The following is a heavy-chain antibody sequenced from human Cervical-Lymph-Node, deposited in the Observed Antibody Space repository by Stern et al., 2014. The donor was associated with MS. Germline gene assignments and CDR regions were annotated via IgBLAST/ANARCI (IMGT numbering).Heavy chain of an antibody. CDR2: INSNTGAP. CDR3: ARDMSDFWSDYGHNWFDP. V-gene: IGHV7-4-1*01. J-gene: IGHJ5*02. CDR1: GYTFTKYL. D-gene: IGHD3-3*01. Sequence: QVKLVQSGSELKKPGASVTVSCTASGYTFTKYLIHWVRQAPGQGLEWVGWINSNTGAPMYARDFAGRFVLPLDTYVTPAYLQIRRLKTEDTAVYYCARDMSDFWSDYGHNWFDPWGQGTLVTVSS.